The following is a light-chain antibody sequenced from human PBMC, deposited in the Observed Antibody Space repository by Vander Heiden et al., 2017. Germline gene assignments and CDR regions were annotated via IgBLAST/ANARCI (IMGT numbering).Light chain of an antibody. CDR2: SAS. CDR3: QQSDSTPWT. V-gene: IGKV1-39*01. CDR1: QSISTY. J-gene: IGKJ1*01. Sequence: DIQMTQSPSSLSASVGDTATITYRASQSISTYLIWYQQKPGKAPKLLIYSASTLHGGVSSRFSGRGSGTDFTLTISSLQPEDFATYYCQQSDSTPWTFGHGTTVEIK.